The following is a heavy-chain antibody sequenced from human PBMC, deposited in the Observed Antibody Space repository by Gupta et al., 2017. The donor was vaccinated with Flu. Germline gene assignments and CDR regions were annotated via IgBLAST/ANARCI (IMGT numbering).Heavy chain of an antibody. J-gene: IGHJ4*02. V-gene: IGHV3-23*01. CDR2: ISGSGGST. Sequence: EVQLLESGGGLVQPGGSLRLSGAAPGSPFSSQASSWVRQAPGKGLEWVAAISGSGGSTYYADSVKGRFTISRDNSKNTLYLQMNSLIAEDTAVYYRAKALITMVRGVIYYWGQGTLVTVSS. CDR3: AKALITMVRGVIYY. D-gene: IGHD3-10*01. CDR1: GSPFSSQA.